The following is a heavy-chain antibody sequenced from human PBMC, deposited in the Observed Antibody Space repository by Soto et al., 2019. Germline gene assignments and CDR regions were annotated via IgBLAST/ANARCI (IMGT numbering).Heavy chain of an antibody. J-gene: IGHJ5*02. Sequence: ASVKVSCKASGYTFTSYYMHWVRQAPGQGLEWMGIINPSGGSTSYAQKFQGRVTMTRDTSTSTVYMELSSLRSEDTAVYYCARDYDILTGYPVNWLDPWAQGTPVTGSS. CDR2: INPSGGST. CDR3: ARDYDILTGYPVNWLDP. V-gene: IGHV1-46*01. CDR1: GYTFTSYY. D-gene: IGHD3-9*01.